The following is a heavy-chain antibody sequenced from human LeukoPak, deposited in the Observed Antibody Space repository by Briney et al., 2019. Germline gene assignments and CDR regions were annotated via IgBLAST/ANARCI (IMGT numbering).Heavy chain of an antibody. CDR2: IYYSGST. Sequence: PSETLSLTCTVSGGSIASITYYWGGIRQPPGKGLEWIGNIYYSGSTYYNPSLKSRVTISVDTSKNQFSLKLSSVTAADTAVYYCARDTGNYPHVAFDIWGQGTTVTVSS. CDR3: ARDTGNYPHVAFDI. D-gene: IGHD1-7*01. CDR1: GGSIASITYY. J-gene: IGHJ3*02. V-gene: IGHV4-39*07.